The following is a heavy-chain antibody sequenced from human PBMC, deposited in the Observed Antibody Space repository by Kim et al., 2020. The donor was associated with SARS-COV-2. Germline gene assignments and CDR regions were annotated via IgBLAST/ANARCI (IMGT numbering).Heavy chain of an antibody. Sequence: SETLSLTCAVYGGSFSGYYWSWIRQPPGKGLEWIGEINHSGSTNYNPSLKSRVTISVDTSKNQFSLKLSSVTAADTAVYYCARGRLMYDSSGYRTTRPFDYGAREPWSPSPQ. CDR1: GGSFSGYY. J-gene: IGHJ4*02. D-gene: IGHD3-22*01. V-gene: IGHV4-34*01. CDR2: INHSGST. CDR3: ARGRLMYDSSGYRTTRPFDY.